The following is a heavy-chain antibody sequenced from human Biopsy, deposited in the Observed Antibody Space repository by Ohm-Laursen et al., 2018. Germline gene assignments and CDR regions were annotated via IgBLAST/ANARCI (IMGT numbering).Heavy chain of an antibody. CDR1: GGSISSYY. CDR3: ARAAFGPFDS. J-gene: IGHJ4*02. CDR2: INTSGST. V-gene: IGHV4-34*01. Sequence: SDTLSLTCTVSGGSISSYYWSWIRQPPGEGLEWIGEINTSGSTNFNPSLKSRVTMSVDTSKNQFPLRLSSVTAADTAVYYCARAAFGPFDSWGQGALVTVSS. D-gene: IGHD3-16*01.